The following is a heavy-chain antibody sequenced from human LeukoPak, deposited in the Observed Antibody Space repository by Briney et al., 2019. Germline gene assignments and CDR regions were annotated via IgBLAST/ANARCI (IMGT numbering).Heavy chain of an antibody. D-gene: IGHD3-22*01. CDR1: GGSISSGSYS. V-gene: IGHV4-30-2*01. CDR3: ARLNYYDSSGIDY. Sequence: SQTLSLTCAVSGGSISSGSYSWSWIRQPPGKGLEWIGYIYHSGSTYYNPSLKSRVTISVDRSKNQFSLKLSSVTAADTAVYYCARLNYYDSSGIDYWGQGTLVTVSS. J-gene: IGHJ4*02. CDR2: IYHSGST.